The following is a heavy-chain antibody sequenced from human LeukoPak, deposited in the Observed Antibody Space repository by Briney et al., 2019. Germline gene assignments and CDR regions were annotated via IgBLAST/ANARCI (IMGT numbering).Heavy chain of an antibody. CDR3: ARLPVWDAFDI. V-gene: IGHV4-30-4*08. Sequence: PQTLSLTCTVSGGSISSGDYYWSWIRQPPGKGLEWIGYIYYSGSTYYNPSLKSRVTISVDTSKNQFSLKLSSVTAADTAVYYCARLPVWDAFDIWGQGTMVTVSS. J-gene: IGHJ3*02. D-gene: IGHD1-14*01. CDR2: IYYSGST. CDR1: GGSISSGDYY.